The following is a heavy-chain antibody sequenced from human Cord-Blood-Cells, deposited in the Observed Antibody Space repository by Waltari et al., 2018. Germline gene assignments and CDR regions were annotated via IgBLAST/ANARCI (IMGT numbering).Heavy chain of an antibody. D-gene: IGHD3-3*01. Sequence: SMNWVRQAPGKGLEWVSYISSSSSTIYYADSVKGRFTISRDNAKNSLYLQMNSLRDEDTAVYYCARSVTIFGVVTPFDYWGQGTLVTVSS. CDR1: S. J-gene: IGHJ4*02. CDR2: ISSSSSTI. CDR3: ARSVTIFGVVTPFDY. V-gene: IGHV3-48*02.